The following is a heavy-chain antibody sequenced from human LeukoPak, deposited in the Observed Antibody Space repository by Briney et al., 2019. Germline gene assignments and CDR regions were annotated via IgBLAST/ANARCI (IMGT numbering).Heavy chain of an antibody. V-gene: IGHV3-30*02. CDR2: IRYDGGHT. CDR1: GFTFGTSG. Sequence: GGSLRLSCAASGFTFGTSGMHWVRQAPGKGLEWVTFIRYDGGHTYYADSVKGRFTISRDNSKNTLYLQMNSLRAEDTAVYYCAKDKGSYYDPMYYFDYWGQGTLVTVSS. J-gene: IGHJ4*02. D-gene: IGHD3-22*01. CDR3: AKDKGSYYDPMYYFDY.